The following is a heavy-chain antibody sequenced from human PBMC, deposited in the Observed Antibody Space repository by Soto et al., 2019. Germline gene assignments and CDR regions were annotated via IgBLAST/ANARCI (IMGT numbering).Heavy chain of an antibody. CDR2: IYHSGST. CDR3: ARVHAVVVEPFYYYYYGMDV. J-gene: IGHJ6*02. Sequence: QVQLQESGPGLVKPSGTLSLTCAVSGGSISSSNWWSWVRQPPGKGLEWIGEIYHSGSTNYNPSLKSRVPISVDKSKNQFSLKLSSVTAADTAVYYCARVHAVVVEPFYYYYYGMDVWGQGTTVTVSS. D-gene: IGHD2-15*01. CDR1: GGSISSSNW. V-gene: IGHV4-4*02.